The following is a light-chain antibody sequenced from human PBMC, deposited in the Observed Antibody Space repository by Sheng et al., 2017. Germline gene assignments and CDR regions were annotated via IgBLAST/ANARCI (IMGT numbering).Light chain of an antibody. V-gene: IGLV2-14*03. CDR1: YSDIGAFDY. CDR3: SSYGGSHPLVV. Sequence: QSALTQTASVSGSPGQSITISCTGGYSDIGAFDYVSWYQQHPARAPTLIIYDVTNRPSGVPSRFSGSKSGNTASLTISGLQAEDEADYYCSSYGGSHPLVVFGGGTKLTVL. J-gene: IGLJ2*01. CDR2: DVT.